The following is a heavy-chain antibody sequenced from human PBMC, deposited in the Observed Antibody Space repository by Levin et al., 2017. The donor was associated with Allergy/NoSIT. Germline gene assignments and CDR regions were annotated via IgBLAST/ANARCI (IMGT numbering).Heavy chain of an antibody. D-gene: IGHD3-3*01. CDR3: AKDDYYDFWSGYHFDY. V-gene: IGHV3-23*01. Sequence: GGSLRLSCAASGFTFSSYAMSWVRQAPGKGLEWVSAISGSGGSTYYADSVKGRFTISRDNSKNTLYLQMNSLRAEDTAVYYCAKDDYYDFWSGYHFDYWGQGTLVTVSS. CDR1: GFTFSSYA. CDR2: ISGSGGST. J-gene: IGHJ4*02.